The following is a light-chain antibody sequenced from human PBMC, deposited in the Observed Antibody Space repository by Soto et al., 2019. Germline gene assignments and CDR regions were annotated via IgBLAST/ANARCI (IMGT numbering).Light chain of an antibody. CDR3: QQIYSTWT. CDR2: HAA. CDR1: QSISNW. V-gene: IGKV1-5*01. J-gene: IGKJ1*01. Sequence: IKQTKSPSTLNDYEDNKITLTCRARQSISNWLAWYQQKPYTAPKLLIYHAAKLESGVPSRFRGSGSGTDVTLTIISRQPEDFATYYFQQIYSTWTFGQGTKV.